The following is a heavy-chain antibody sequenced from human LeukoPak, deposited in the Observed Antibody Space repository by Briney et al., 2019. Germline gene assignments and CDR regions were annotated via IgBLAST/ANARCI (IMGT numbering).Heavy chain of an antibody. V-gene: IGHV3-21*01. J-gene: IGHJ6*03. D-gene: IGHD3-3*01. CDR1: GFTFSSDS. CDR2: IRSNSSYI. Sequence: GGSLRLTCAASGFTFSSDSMNWGCQAQAAGLEWVSSIRSNSSYIYYADPVMSRFAISRDNAKNSLYLQMNSPRAEDTAVYYCARDKWETYYDLLGYYYMDVWGKGSTVTVSS. CDR3: ARDKWETYYDLLGYYYMDV.